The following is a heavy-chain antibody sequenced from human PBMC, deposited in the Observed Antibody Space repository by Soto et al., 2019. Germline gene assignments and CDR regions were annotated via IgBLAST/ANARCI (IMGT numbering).Heavy chain of an antibody. V-gene: IGHV4-4*07. CDR1: DGSINSHF. Sequence: LSLTCSVSDGSINSHFWSWIRLPAGKRLEWIGRIYSSGSTIYNPSLKSRVTMSVDTSKNQFSLKLRSVTAADTAVYYCARDNVWSGYYSFFDYWGQGTLVTVSS. CDR2: IYSSGST. CDR3: ARDNVWSGYYSFFDY. J-gene: IGHJ4*02. D-gene: IGHD3-3*01.